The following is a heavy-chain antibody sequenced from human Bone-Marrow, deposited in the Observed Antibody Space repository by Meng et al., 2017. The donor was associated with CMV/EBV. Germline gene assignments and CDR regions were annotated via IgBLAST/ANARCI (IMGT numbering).Heavy chain of an antibody. J-gene: IGHJ4*02. Sequence: ASVKVSCKASGYTFSRYGVSWVRQAPGQGLEWLGWVGGCDGDTNYALEFRGRVTMTTDTATNTAYMELRSLRSDDTAVYYCARDKERLLQVYYFDYWGQGTLVTVSS. D-gene: IGHD3-3*01. CDR2: VGGCDGDT. V-gene: IGHV1-18*01. CDR1: GYTFSRYG. CDR3: ARDKERLLQVYYFDY.